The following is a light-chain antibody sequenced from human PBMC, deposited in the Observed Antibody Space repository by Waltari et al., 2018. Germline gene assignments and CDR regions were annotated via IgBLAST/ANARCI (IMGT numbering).Light chain of an antibody. CDR2: VNSDGSH. Sequence: QLVLTQWPSASASLGASVKLTCTLSSGHSSKVIAWLQQQPAKGPRYLMKVNSDGSHSKWDEIPDRFSGSSSGTERYLTISSLQSEDEADYYCQTGGHGTWVFGGGTKLTVL. CDR1: SGHSSKV. CDR3: QTGGHGTWV. V-gene: IGLV4-69*01. J-gene: IGLJ3*02.